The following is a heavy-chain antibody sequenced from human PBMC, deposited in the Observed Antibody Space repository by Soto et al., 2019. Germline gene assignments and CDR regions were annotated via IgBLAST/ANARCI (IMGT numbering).Heavy chain of an antibody. J-gene: IGHJ4*02. CDR1: GFTFSSYV. D-gene: IGHD3-22*01. V-gene: IGHV3-30-3*01. CDR2: ISFDGSKK. CDR3: ARGVFYYYGSSGYSPDY. Sequence: SLRLSCEGSGFTFSSYVMHWVRQAPGKGLEWVALISFDGSKKNYADSVKGRFTIARDNSKNMMYLQMNSLRPEDTAVYYCARGVFYYYGSSGYSPDYWGQGTPVTVS.